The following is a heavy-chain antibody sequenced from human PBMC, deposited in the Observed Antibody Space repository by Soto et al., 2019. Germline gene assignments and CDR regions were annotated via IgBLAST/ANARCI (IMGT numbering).Heavy chain of an antibody. CDR1: GYTFTGYY. V-gene: IGHV1-2*04. Sequence: ASVKVSCKASGYTFTGYYMHWVRQAPGQGLEWMGWINPNSGGTNYAQKFQGWVTMTRDTSISTAYMELSRLRSDDTAVYYCAKRYYDSSGYYFADYWGQGTLVTVSS. CDR3: AKRYYDSSGYYFADY. CDR2: INPNSGGT. J-gene: IGHJ4*02. D-gene: IGHD3-22*01.